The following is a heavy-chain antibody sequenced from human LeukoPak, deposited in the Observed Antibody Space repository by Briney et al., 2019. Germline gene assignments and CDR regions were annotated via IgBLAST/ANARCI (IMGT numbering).Heavy chain of an antibody. J-gene: IGHJ4*02. Sequence: PSVKVSCKASGYTFTGYYMDWVRQAPGQGLEWIGRINPNSGGTNYAQKFQGRVTMTRDTSISTAYMELSRLRSDDTAVYYCARDRSSSSRYSDFDYWGQGTLVTVSS. CDR3: ARDRSSSSRYSDFDY. CDR2: INPNSGGT. D-gene: IGHD6-13*01. V-gene: IGHV1-2*06. CDR1: GYTFTGYY.